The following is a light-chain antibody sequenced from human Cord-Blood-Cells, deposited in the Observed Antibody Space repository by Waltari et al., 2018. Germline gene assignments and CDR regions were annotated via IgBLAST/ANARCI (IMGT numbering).Light chain of an antibody. CDR3: QQYYSYPLT. CDR2: AAF. Sequence: AIRMTQSPSSFAASTGDRVTIPCRASQGISRYLALYQQKPGKAPKLLFDAAFTLQSGVPSRFSGSGSGTDFTLTISCLQSEDFATYYGQQYYSYPLTFGGGTKVEIK. J-gene: IGKJ4*01. CDR1: QGISRY. V-gene: IGKV1-8*01.